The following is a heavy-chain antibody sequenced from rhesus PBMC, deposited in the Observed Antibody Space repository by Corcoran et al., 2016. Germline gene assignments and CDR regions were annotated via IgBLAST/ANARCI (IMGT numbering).Heavy chain of an antibody. CDR1: GFMFSSSS. CDR2: IRDKSSNYET. V-gene: IGHV3-118*01. Sequence: EVQLVESGGGLVQPGGSLRLSCAASGFMFSSSSIHWVRQASGKGLEWVGRIRDKSSNYETGYAASVKGRFTISRDDSKNTAYLQMNGLKTEDTAVYYCRTAAATFDSWGQVILVTVSS. D-gene: IGHD6-25*01. J-gene: IGHJ4*01. CDR3: RTAAATFDS.